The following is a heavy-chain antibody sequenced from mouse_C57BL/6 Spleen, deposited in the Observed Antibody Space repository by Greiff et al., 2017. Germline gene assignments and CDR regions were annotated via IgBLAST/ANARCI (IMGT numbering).Heavy chain of an antibody. CDR1: GFSFNTYA. CDR2: IRSKSNNYAT. V-gene: IGHV10-1*01. CDR3: VRHGYDPYYYAMDY. D-gene: IGHD2-14*01. Sequence: EVQRVESGGGLVQPKGSLKLSCAASGFSFNTYAMNWVRQAPGKGLEWVARIRSKSNNYATYYADSVKDRFTISRDDSESMLYLQMNNLKTEDTAMYYCVRHGYDPYYYAMDYGGQGTSVTVSS. J-gene: IGHJ4*01.